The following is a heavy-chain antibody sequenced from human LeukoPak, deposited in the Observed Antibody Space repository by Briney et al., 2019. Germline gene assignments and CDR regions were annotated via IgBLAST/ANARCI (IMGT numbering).Heavy chain of an antibody. Sequence: GGSLRLSCAASGFTVSSNYMSWVRQAPGKGLEWVSVIYSGGSTFYADSVKGRLTISRDNSKNTLYLQMNSLRAEDTAVYYCARAMVRGVIIPRSWFDPWGQGTLVTVSS. CDR2: IYSGGST. D-gene: IGHD3-10*01. CDR1: GFTVSSNY. CDR3: ARAMVRGVIIPRSWFDP. V-gene: IGHV3-53*01. J-gene: IGHJ5*02.